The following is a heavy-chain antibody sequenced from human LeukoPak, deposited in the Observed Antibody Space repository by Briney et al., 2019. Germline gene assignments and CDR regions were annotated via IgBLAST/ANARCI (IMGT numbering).Heavy chain of an antibody. CDR3: ARRRQPYYYDSSGYYRPIDAFDI. CDR1: GFSISSGHY. V-gene: IGHV4-38-2*02. Sequence: SETLSLTCTVSGFSISSGHYWGWTRQPPGKGLEWIASISHSGTTFYNPSLKSRVTISVDTSKNQFSLKLSSVTAADTAVYYCARRRQPYYYDSSGYYRPIDAFDIWGQGTMVTVSS. CDR2: ISHSGTT. D-gene: IGHD3-22*01. J-gene: IGHJ3*02.